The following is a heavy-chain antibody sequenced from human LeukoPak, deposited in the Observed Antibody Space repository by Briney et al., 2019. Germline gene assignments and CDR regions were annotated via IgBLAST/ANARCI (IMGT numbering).Heavy chain of an antibody. J-gene: IGHJ4*02. Sequence: SVNVSCKASGGTFSSYAISWVRQAPGQGLEWMGGIIPIFGTANYAQKFQGRVTITADESTSTAYMELSSLRSEDTAGYYCARGSYSSRMPLPFDYWGQGTLVTVSS. CDR3: ARGSYSSRMPLPFDY. D-gene: IGHD6-13*01. CDR2: IIPIFGTA. CDR1: GGTFSSYA. V-gene: IGHV1-69*13.